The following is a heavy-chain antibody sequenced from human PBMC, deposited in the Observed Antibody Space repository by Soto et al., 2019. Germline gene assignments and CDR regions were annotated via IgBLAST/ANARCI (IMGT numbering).Heavy chain of an antibody. D-gene: IGHD1-1*01. J-gene: IGHJ4*02. CDR2: IYSGGAT. CDR3: ARAAPVNMNDGIYFDA. Sequence: EVQLVETGGGLIQPGGSLRLSCAASGFSVTNNYMAWVRQAPGKGLEWVSLIYSGGATYYGDSVKGRFTISRDKSKHTVYLQMNDLRAEDTAVYYCARAAPVNMNDGIYFDAWGQGILVTVSS. CDR1: GFSVTNNY. V-gene: IGHV3-53*02.